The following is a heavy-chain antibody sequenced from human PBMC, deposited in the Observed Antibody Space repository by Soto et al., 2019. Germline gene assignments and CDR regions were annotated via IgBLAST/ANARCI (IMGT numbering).Heavy chain of an antibody. CDR3: AMEYCSSTSCYRDY. V-gene: IGHV1-69*02. D-gene: IGHD2-2*02. CDR1: GGTFSSYT. CDR2: ILPILGIA. Sequence: QVQLVQSGAEVKKPGSSVKVSCKASGGTFSSYTISWVRQAPGQGLEWMGRILPILGIANYAQKFQGRVTITADKSTSTAYMELSSLRSEDKAVYYCAMEYCSSTSCYRDYWGQGTLVTVSS. J-gene: IGHJ4*02.